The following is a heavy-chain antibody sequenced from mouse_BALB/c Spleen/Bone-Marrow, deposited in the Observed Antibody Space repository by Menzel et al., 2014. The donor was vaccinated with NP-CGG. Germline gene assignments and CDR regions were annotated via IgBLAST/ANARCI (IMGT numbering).Heavy chain of an antibody. CDR1: GYAFSTYW. J-gene: IGHJ3*01. Sequence: QVQLQQSGAELVRPGSSVKISCKASGYAFSTYWMSWVKQRPGQGLEWIGQIYPGDGDTNYNGKFKGKATLTADKSSSTAYMQLSSLTSEDSAIYFCARGLRAYWGQGTLVTVSA. CDR3: ARGLRAY. V-gene: IGHV1-80*01. CDR2: IYPGDGDT.